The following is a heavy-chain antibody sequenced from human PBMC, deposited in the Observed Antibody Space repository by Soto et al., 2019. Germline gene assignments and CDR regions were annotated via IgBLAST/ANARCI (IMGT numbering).Heavy chain of an antibody. J-gene: IGHJ6*02. V-gene: IGHV3-30*01. D-gene: IGHD6-13*01. Sequence: QVQLVESGGGVVQPGRSLRLSCAASGFTFSNYAIHWVRQAPGEGLDWVAFIPSDGSNKYYADSVKGRFTISRDNSKNTLYLQMNSLRAEDTAVYYCARELWPQLARTRDYYGMDVWGQGTTVTVSS. CDR3: ARELWPQLARTRDYYGMDV. CDR2: IPSDGSNK. CDR1: GFTFSNYA.